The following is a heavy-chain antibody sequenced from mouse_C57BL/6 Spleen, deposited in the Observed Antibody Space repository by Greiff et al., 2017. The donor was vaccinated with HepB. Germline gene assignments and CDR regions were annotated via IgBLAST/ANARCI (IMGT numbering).Heavy chain of an antibody. CDR3: TRGDDGYYDYAMDY. D-gene: IGHD2-3*01. CDR1: GFTFSDAW. CDR2: IRNKANNHAT. V-gene: IGHV6-6*01. Sequence: EVQVVESGGGLVQPGGSMKLSCAASGFTFSDAWMDWVRQSPEKGLEWVAEIRNKANNHATYYAESVKGRFTISRDDSKSSVYLQMNSLRAEDTGIYYCTRGDDGYYDYAMDYWGQGTSVTVSS. J-gene: IGHJ4*01.